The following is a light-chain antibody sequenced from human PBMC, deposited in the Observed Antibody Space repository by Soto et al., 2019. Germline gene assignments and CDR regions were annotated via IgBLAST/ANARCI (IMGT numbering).Light chain of an antibody. CDR1: QSVSSK. CDR2: DAS. J-gene: IGKJ1*01. CDR3: QQYNNWPPWT. Sequence: EIVMTQSPATLSVSPGERATLSCRASQSVSSKLVWYQQKPGQAPRLLIYDASTRATGIPARFSGSGSGTEFTLTISSLQSEDFAVYYCQQYNNWPPWTFGQWTKVEIK. V-gene: IGKV3-15*01.